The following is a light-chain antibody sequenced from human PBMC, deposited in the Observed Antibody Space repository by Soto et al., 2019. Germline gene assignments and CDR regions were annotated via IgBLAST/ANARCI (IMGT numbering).Light chain of an antibody. CDR2: YDD. CDR3: AAWDDNLTALV. V-gene: IGLV1-36*01. Sequence: QSVLTQPPSVSEAPRQRVTISCSGSSSNIGNNAVNWYQQLPGKAPKLLIYYDDLLPSGVSDRFSGSKSGTSASLAISGLQSEDEADYYCAAWDDNLTALVFGGGTKVTVL. CDR1: SSNIGNNA. J-gene: IGLJ2*01.